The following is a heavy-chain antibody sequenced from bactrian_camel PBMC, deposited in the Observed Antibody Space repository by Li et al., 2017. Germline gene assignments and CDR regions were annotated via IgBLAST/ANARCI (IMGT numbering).Heavy chain of an antibody. CDR2: FFTFDGDT. V-gene: IGHV3S63*01. CDR1: GYTR. J-gene: IGHJ4*01. Sequence: HVQLVESGGGSVQAGGSLTLSCTASGYTRMGWFRQAPRKERETVAGFFTFDGDTHYADSVKDRFTISKDNAKNTLYLQMNNLKPEDSGMYYCAADLPGTQVTVS.